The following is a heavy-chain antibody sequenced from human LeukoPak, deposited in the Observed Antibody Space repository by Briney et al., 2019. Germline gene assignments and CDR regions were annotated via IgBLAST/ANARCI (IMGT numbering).Heavy chain of an antibody. Sequence: GXXLRLSCAASGFTFSSYSMNWVRQAPGKGLQWVSYISSTGSAIYYADSVKGRFTISRDNAKNSLYLQMNSLRAEDTAVYYCAGERYSSSYFGFWGQGTLVTVSS. J-gene: IGHJ4*02. CDR1: GFTFSSYS. CDR3: AGERYSSSYFGF. D-gene: IGHD6-6*01. CDR2: ISSTGSAI. V-gene: IGHV3-48*01.